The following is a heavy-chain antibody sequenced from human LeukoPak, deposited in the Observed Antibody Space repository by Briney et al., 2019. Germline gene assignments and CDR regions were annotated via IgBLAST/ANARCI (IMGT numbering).Heavy chain of an antibody. CDR3: AGAYGSGSASNRYFDS. D-gene: IGHD3-10*01. CDR2: IYSSGTT. J-gene: IGHJ4*02. Sequence: PSQTLSLTCTVSGGSITTGGYYWSWIRQHPEKGLVWIGYIYSSGTTFFNPSLKSRVTISLDTSEHQFSLNLTSVTAADTAVYYCAGAYGSGSASNRYFDSWGQGALVTVSS. V-gene: IGHV4-31*03. CDR1: GGSITTGGYY.